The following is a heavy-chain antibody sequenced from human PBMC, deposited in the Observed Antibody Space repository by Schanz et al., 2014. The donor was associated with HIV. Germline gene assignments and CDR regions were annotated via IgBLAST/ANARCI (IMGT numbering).Heavy chain of an antibody. CDR1: GYTFINYD. V-gene: IGHV1-69*18. CDR2: IIPIFATA. J-gene: IGHJ6*02. CDR3: ARAAFSSEYYYGMDV. Sequence: QVQLVQSGAEVKKPGASVKVSCKASGYTFINYDIHWVRQAPGQGLEWMGTIIPIFATADSAQKFQGRLTITADDSTSTAYMELSSLRSADTAVYFCARAAFSSEYYYGMDVWGQGTTVTVSS. D-gene: IGHD3-3*02.